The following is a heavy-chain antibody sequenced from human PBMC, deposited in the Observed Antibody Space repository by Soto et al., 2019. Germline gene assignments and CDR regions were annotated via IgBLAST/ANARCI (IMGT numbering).Heavy chain of an antibody. D-gene: IGHD5-18*01. Sequence: ASVKVSCKASGYTFTSYGISWVRQAPGQGLEWMGWISAYNGNTNYAQKLQGRVTMTTDTSTSTAYMELRSLRSDDTAVYYCARDPGIQLWAYYYYYGMDVWGQGTTVTVSS. CDR3: ARDPGIQLWAYYYYYGMDV. CDR2: ISAYNGNT. V-gene: IGHV1-18*01. CDR1: GYTFTSYG. J-gene: IGHJ6*02.